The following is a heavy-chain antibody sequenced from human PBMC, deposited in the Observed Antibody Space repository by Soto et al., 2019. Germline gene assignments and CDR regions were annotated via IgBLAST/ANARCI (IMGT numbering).Heavy chain of an antibody. Sequence: QVQLVQSGAEVRKPGSSVKVSCQASGGTFSNSTVTWVRQAPGQGLEWMGRLIPILGLANYAQKLRGRLTITADKSTTTAYMELRSLRSEYTAMYYCARFKLGDDYWGQGTLVTVSS. CDR1: GGTFSNST. J-gene: IGHJ4*02. CDR2: LIPILGLA. CDR3: ARFKLGDDY. V-gene: IGHV1-69*02. D-gene: IGHD5-12*01.